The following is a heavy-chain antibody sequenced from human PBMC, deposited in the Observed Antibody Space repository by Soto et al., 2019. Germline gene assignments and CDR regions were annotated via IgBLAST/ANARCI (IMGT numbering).Heavy chain of an antibody. V-gene: IGHV3-30*18. J-gene: IGHJ5*02. CDR3: AKDRRGCLFDP. CDR2: ISYDGSNK. Sequence: GGSLRLSCAASGFTFSSYGMHWVRQAPGKGLEWVAVISYDGSNKYYADSVKGRFTISRDNSKNTLYLQMNSLRAEDTAVYYCAKDRRGCLFDPWGQGTLVTVPS. CDR1: GFTFSSYG.